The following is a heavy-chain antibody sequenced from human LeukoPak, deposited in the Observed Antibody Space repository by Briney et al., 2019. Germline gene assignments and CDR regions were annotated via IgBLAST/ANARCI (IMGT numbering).Heavy chain of an antibody. Sequence: ASVKVSCKASGYTFTSYAMHWVRQAPGQRLEWMGWINAGNGNTKYSQKFQGRVTMTRDTSTSTVYMELSSLRSEDTAVYYCARGGLGYCSSTSCYLYNWFDPWGQGTLVTVSS. V-gene: IGHV1-3*01. J-gene: IGHJ5*02. CDR3: ARGGLGYCSSTSCYLYNWFDP. CDR1: GYTFTSYA. D-gene: IGHD2-2*01. CDR2: INAGNGNT.